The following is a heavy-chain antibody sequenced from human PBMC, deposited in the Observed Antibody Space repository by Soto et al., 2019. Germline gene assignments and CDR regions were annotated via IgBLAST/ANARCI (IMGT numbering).Heavy chain of an antibody. CDR3: TRDASRDSSARGWFDP. CDR1: GFTFSDNA. Sequence: PGGSLRLSCGASGFTFSDNAMNWVRQAPGKGLEWVSTISSNSAYIYYTDALRGRFTISRDNAKNSLHLQMNSLRAEDTAVYYCTRDASRDSSARGWFDPWGPGTLVTVSS. D-gene: IGHD6-13*01. CDR2: ISSNSAYI. V-gene: IGHV3-21*01. J-gene: IGHJ5*02.